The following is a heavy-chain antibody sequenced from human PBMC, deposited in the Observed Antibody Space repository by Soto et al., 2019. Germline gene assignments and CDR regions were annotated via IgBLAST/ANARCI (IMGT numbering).Heavy chain of an antibody. CDR1: GVSVIGFA. CDR3: ARDGDGYNLNAFDI. Sequence: VKGSCNAFGVSVIGFASIWVRQAPGQGLEWMGGIIPIFGTANYAQKFQGRVTITADESTSTAYMELSSLRSEDTAVYYCARDGDGYNLNAFDIWGQGTMVTVPS. D-gene: IGHD5-12*01. CDR2: IIPIFGTA. V-gene: IGHV1-69*01. J-gene: IGHJ3*02.